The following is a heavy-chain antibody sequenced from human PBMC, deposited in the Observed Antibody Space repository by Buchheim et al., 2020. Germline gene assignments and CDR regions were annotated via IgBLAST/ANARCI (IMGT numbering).Heavy chain of an antibody. CDR3: AKVLGYSATPSWFDP. V-gene: IGHV3-23*01. J-gene: IGHJ5*02. Sequence: EVQLLESGGGLVQPGGSLRLSCATSGFTFSAYAMSWVRQTPGKGLDWVSIVSGSGGSTLYADSVKGRVNISRGNAKNTLYLQMSGLRAEDTAVYYCAKVLGYSATPSWFDPWGQGTL. CDR1: GFTFSAYA. CDR2: VSGSGGST. D-gene: IGHD5-12*01.